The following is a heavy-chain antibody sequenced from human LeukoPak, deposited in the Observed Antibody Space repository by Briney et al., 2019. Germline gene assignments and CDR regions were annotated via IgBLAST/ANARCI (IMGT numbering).Heavy chain of an antibody. V-gene: IGHV1-69*05. CDR3: ARVGSIAARPGSYYYHYMDV. J-gene: IGHJ6*03. D-gene: IGHD6-6*01. CDR2: IIPIFGTA. Sequence: GASVKVSCKASGGTFSSYAISWVRQAPGQGLEWMGGIIPIFGTANYAQKFQGRVTITTDESTSTAYMELSSLRSEDTAVYYCARVGSIAARPGSYYYHYMDVWGKGTTVTVSS. CDR1: GGTFSSYA.